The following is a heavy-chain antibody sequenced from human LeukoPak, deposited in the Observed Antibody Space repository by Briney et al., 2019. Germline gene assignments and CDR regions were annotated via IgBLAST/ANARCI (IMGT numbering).Heavy chain of an antibody. J-gene: IGHJ4*02. V-gene: IGHV1-8*01. D-gene: IGHD3-10*01. CDR3: ARAHDTMVRGVSGY. CDR1: GYTFTSYD. CDR2: MNPNSGNT. Sequence: ASVKVSCKASGYTFTSYDINWVRQATGQGLEWMGWMNPNSGNTGYAQKFQGRVTMTRNTSISTAYMELSSLRSGDTAVYYCARAHDTMVRGVSGYWGQGTLVTVSS.